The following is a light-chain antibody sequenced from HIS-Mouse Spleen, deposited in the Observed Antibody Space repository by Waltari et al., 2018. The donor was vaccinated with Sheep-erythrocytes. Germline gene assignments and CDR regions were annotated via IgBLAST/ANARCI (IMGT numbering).Light chain of an antibody. V-gene: IGLV2-23*01. CDR1: SSDVGSYNL. CDR2: EGS. J-gene: IGLJ3*02. CDR3: CSYAGSSTPWV. Sequence: QSALTQPASVSGSPGQSITIPCTGTSSDVGSYNLASWYQQHPGKAPKLMIYEGSKRPSGVSNRFSGSKSGNTASLTISGLQAEDEADYYCCSYAGSSTPWVFGGGTKLTVL.